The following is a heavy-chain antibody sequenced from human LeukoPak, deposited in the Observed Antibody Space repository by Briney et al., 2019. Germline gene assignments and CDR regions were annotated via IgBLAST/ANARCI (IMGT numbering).Heavy chain of an antibody. D-gene: IGHD5-12*01. J-gene: IGHJ5*02. CDR2: INHSGST. CDR1: GGSFSGYY. V-gene: IGHV4-34*06. CDR3: ARLSKPANWFDP. Sequence: PSETLSLTCAVYGGSFSGYYWSWIRQPPGKGLEWVGEINHSGSTNYNPSLKSRVTISVDTSKNQFSLKLGSVTAADTAVYYCARLSKPANWFDPWGQGTLVTVSS.